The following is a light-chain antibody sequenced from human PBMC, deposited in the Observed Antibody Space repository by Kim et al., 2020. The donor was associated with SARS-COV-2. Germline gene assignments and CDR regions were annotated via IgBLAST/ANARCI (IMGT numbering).Light chain of an antibody. CDR3: ATWDDSPNAWV. CDR1: NSNIGVNT. CDR2: RNN. V-gene: IGLV1-44*01. Sequence: ELTQPPSASGTPGQRVTISCSGSNSNIGVNTVNWYQQFPGTAPKLLIYRNNHRPSGVPDRFSGSKSGTPASLALSGLLSADEADYYCATWDDSPNAWV. J-gene: IGLJ3*02.